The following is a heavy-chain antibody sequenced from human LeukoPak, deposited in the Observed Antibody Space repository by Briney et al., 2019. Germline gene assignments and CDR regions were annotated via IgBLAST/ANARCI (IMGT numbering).Heavy chain of an antibody. J-gene: IGHJ4*02. D-gene: IGHD6-19*01. Sequence: ASVKVSCKASGYTFTGYYMHWVRQAPGQGLEWMGWINPNSGGTNYAQKFQGRVTMTRDTSISTAYMELSRLRSEDTAVYYCARESLLGAVAGMWSFDYWGQGTLVTVSS. CDR3: ARESLLGAVAGMWSFDY. CDR1: GYTFTGYY. CDR2: INPNSGGT. V-gene: IGHV1-2*02.